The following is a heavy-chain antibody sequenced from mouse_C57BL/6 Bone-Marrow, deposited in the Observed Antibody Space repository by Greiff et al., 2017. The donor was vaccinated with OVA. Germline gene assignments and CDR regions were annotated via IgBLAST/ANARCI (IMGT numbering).Heavy chain of an antibody. CDR1: GYTFTDYY. CDR3: AHYYGSSPYWYCDV. V-gene: IGHV1-26*01. J-gene: IGHJ1*03. D-gene: IGHD1-1*01. CDR2: INPNNGGT. Sequence: VQLQQSGPELVKPGASVKISCKASGYTFTDYYMNWVKQSHGKSLEWIGDINPNNGGTSYNQKFKGKATLTVDKSSSTAYMELRSLTSEDSAVYYCAHYYGSSPYWYCDVWGTGTTVTVSS.